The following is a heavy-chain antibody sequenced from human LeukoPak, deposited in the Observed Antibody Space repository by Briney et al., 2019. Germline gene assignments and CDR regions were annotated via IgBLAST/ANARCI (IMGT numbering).Heavy chain of an antibody. CDR3: ARPRAPYYGSGSYNWFDP. V-gene: IGHV3-74*01. CDR1: GFTFSSYW. CDR2: INSDGSST. J-gene: IGHJ5*02. D-gene: IGHD3-10*01. Sequence: GGSLRLSCAASGFTFSSYWMHLVRQAPGKGLVWVSRINSDGSSTSYADSVKGRFTISRDNAKNTLYLQMNSLRAEDTAVYYCARPRAPYYGSGSYNWFDPWGQGTLVTVSS.